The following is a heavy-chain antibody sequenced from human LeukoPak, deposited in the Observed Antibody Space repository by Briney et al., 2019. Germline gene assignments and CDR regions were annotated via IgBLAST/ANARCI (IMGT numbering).Heavy chain of an antibody. Sequence: HPGGSLRLSCGASGFTFSSYAMHWVRQAPGKGLEWVAVISYDGSNKYYADSVKGRFTISRDNSKNTLYLQMNSLRAEDTAVYYCAKNSIAAELSWTDFDYWGQGTLVTVSS. J-gene: IGHJ4*02. CDR1: GFTFSSYA. D-gene: IGHD6-13*01. V-gene: IGHV3-30*04. CDR2: ISYDGSNK. CDR3: AKNSIAAELSWTDFDY.